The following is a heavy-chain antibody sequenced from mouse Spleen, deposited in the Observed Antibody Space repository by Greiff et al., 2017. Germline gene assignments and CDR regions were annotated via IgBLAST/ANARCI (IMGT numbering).Heavy chain of an antibody. CDR1: GYTFTSYW. D-gene: IGHD1-1*01. J-gene: IGHJ2*01. CDR3: ARKGITTVFDY. Sequence: QVQLQQSGAELVMPGASVKLSCKASGYTFTSYWMHWVKQRPGQGLEWIGEIDPSDSYTNYNQKFKGKATLTVDKSSSTAYMQLSSLTSEDSAVYYCARKGITTVFDYWGQGTTLTVSS. V-gene: IGHV1-69*01. CDR2: IDPSDSYT.